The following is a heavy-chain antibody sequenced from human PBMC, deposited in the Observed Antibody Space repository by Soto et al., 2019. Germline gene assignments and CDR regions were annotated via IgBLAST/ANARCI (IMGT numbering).Heavy chain of an antibody. D-gene: IGHD2-2*01. J-gene: IGHJ4*02. V-gene: IGHV1-2*02. Sequence: ASVKVCCKASGYTFTDYYMHWVRQAPGLGLEWMGWINPNSGRTNYAQKFQGRVTMTRDTSISTAYMELSRLRSDDTAVYYCAREMVRCSSTSCLFPTGYWGQGTLVTVSS. CDR2: INPNSGRT. CDR1: GYTFTDYY. CDR3: AREMVRCSSTSCLFPTGY.